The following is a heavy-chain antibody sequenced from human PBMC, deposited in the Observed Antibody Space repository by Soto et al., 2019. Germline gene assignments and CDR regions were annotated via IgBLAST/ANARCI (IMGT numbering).Heavy chain of an antibody. Sequence: EVQLLESWGHLVQPGGSLRLSCAASGFTFSDYAMSWVRQAPGKGLEWVSTISGRGFTTYYADSVKGQFTISRDNSNNTLFLQMNSLRAEDTALYYCAKSKRSYSYYFDSWGQGTLVTVSS. J-gene: IGHJ4*02. CDR2: ISGRGFTT. V-gene: IGHV3-23*01. CDR1: GFTFSDYA. CDR3: AKSKRSYSYYFDS. D-gene: IGHD1-26*01.